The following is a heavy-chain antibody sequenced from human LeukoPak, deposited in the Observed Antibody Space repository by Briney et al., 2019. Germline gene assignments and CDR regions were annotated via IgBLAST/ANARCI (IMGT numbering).Heavy chain of an antibody. CDR2: IIPDSGDT. D-gene: IGHD6-13*01. Sequence: ASVKVSCKASGYTFTGYYIHWLRQAPGQGLEWMGWIIPDSGDTNYAQKFQGRVTMTRDTSISTAYMEVSRVRSDDTAMYYCARNGIAAAGRLFDYWGQGTLVTVSS. V-gene: IGHV1-2*02. J-gene: IGHJ4*02. CDR1: GYTFTGYY. CDR3: ARNGIAAAGRLFDY.